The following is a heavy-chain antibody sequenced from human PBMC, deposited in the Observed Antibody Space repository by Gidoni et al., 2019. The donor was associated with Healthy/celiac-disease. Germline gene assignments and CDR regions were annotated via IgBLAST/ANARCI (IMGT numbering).Heavy chain of an antibody. J-gene: IGHJ4*02. D-gene: IGHD3-22*01. Sequence: QVQLQQWGAGLLQPSETLSLTCAVYGGSFSGYYWSWIRQPPGKGLEWSGEINHSGRTNCNPYLKSRVTRSVDTSKNQVALKLSSVTAADTAVDYGARRSGGGYYGYWGQGTLVTVSA. CDR2: INHSGRT. V-gene: IGHV4-34*01. CDR1: GGSFSGYY. CDR3: ARRSGGGYYGY.